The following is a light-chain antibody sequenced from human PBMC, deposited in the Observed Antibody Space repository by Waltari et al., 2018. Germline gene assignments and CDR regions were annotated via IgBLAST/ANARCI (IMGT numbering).Light chain of an antibody. V-gene: IGKV4-1*01. CDR2: WAS. Sequence: DIVMTQSPVSLAVSLGVWATINRKYSQTLYRSNNKNYLAWYQQKPGQPPQMLIYWASTRESGVPDRFSGSGSGTDFTLTITSLQAEDVAVYYCQQYYNTPPTFGPGTKVDIK. J-gene: IGKJ3*01. CDR3: QQYYNTPPT. CDR1: QTLYRSNNKNY.